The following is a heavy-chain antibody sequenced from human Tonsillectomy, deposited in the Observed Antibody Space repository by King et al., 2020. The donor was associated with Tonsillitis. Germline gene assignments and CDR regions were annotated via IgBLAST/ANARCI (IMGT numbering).Heavy chain of an antibody. Sequence: VQLVESGAEVKKPGESLKISCKGSGYSFTNYWIGWVRQMPGKGLEWMGGIYPGDADARYSPSFQGQVTISADKSISTAYLQWSSLKASDTAMYYCARVQYSYGLPLEFDYWGQGTLVTVSS. CDR2: IYPGDADA. D-gene: IGHD5-18*01. CDR1: GYSFTNYW. J-gene: IGHJ4*02. CDR3: ARVQYSYGLPLEFDY. V-gene: IGHV5-51*01.